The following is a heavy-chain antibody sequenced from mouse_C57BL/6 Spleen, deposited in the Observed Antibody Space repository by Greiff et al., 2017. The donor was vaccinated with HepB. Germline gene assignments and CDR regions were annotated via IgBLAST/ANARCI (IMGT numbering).Heavy chain of an antibody. V-gene: IGHV6-3*01. Sequence: EVMLVESGGGLVQPGGSMKLSCVASGFTFSNYWMNWVRQSPEKGLEWVAQIRLKSDNYATHYAESVKGRFTISRDDSKSSVYLQMNNLRAEDTGIYYCKTTVSSTMITTVLDYWGQGTTLTVSS. CDR3: KTTVSSTMITTVLDY. J-gene: IGHJ2*01. CDR1: GFTFSNYW. CDR2: IRLKSDNYAT. D-gene: IGHD2-4*01.